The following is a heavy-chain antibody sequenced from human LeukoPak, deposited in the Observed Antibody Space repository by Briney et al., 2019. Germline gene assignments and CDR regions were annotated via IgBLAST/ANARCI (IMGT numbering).Heavy chain of an antibody. CDR1: GFTFSDST. V-gene: IGHV3-21*01. J-gene: IGHJ4*02. CDR3: VRLRRNSDRSGYYYFYNY. D-gene: IGHD3-22*01. CDR2: IDLAGTSI. Sequence: PGGSLRLSCAASGFTFSDSTTNWVRNARGKGLERVSFIDLAGTSIYYADAVKGRFTISRDNVKSSLYLQMNSLRAEDTARYYCVRLRRNSDRSGYYYFYNYWGQGIQVSVFS.